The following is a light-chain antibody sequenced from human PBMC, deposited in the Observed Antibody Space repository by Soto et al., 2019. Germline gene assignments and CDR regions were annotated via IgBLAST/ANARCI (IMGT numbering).Light chain of an antibody. CDR3: QQRSNWPLT. Sequence: ESVLTQSPATLSLSPGDRATLSCRASQSVSSYLAWYQQKPAQAPRLLIHDASNRATGIPARFSGSGSGTDLTLTISSLEPEEFAVYYCQQRSNWPLTFGGGNKVEI. J-gene: IGKJ4*01. V-gene: IGKV3-11*01. CDR2: DAS. CDR1: QSVSSY.